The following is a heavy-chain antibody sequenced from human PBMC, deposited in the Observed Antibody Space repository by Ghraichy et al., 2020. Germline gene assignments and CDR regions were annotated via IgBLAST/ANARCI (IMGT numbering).Heavy chain of an antibody. CDR1: GFIFSNYY. V-gene: IGHV3-11*01. J-gene: IGHJ4*02. D-gene: IGHD1-1*01. Sequence: GGSLRLSCVASGFIFSNYYMTWIRQAPGKGLEWISHINSGGNTVNYADSVKGRFTVSRDNARNSVHLQLKSLGVEDTAVYYCARGVNSDYWGQGTLVTVSS. CDR2: INSGGNTV. CDR3: ARGVNSDY.